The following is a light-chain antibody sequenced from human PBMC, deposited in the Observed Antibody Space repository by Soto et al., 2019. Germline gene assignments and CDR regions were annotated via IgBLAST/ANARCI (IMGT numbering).Light chain of an antibody. CDR2: DAS. Sequence: DIQMTQSPSSLSASVGDRVTITCQASQDIKNYLNWYQQKPGKAPNLLIYDASNLKTGVPSSFSGSGSGTHFTFTISSLQPEDVATYYCQHYDHLPPLSFGGGTKVEI. J-gene: IGKJ4*01. CDR1: QDIKNY. CDR3: QHYDHLPPLS. V-gene: IGKV1-33*01.